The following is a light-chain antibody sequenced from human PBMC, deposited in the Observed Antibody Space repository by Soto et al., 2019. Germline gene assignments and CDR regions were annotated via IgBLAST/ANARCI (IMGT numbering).Light chain of an antibody. CDR1: QSVSSSY. CDR3: QQYGSSGT. J-gene: IGKJ3*01. Sequence: EIMLTQSPGTLSLSPGERATLSCRASQSVSSSYLAWYQQKPGQAPRLLIYGASSRATGIPDRFSGSGSGTDFTLTISRLEPKDFAVYDCQQYGSSGTLGPVTKVDIK. CDR2: GAS. V-gene: IGKV3-20*01.